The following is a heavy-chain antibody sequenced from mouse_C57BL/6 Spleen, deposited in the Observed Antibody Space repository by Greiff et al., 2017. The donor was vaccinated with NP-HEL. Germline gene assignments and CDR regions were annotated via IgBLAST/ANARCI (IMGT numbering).Heavy chain of an antibody. CDR3: ASSIYDGYGFAY. J-gene: IGHJ3*01. CDR2: INPSTGGT. D-gene: IGHD2-3*01. Sequence: VQLKESGPELVKPGASVKISCKASGYSFTGYYMNWVKQSPEKSLEWIGEINPSTGGTTYNQKFKAKATLTVDKSSSTAYMQLKSLTSEDSAVYYCASSIYDGYGFAYWGQGTLVTVSA. CDR1: GYSFTGYY. V-gene: IGHV1-42*01.